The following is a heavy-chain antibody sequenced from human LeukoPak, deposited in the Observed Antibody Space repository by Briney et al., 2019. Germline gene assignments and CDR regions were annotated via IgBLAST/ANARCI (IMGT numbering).Heavy chain of an antibody. J-gene: IGHJ4*02. V-gene: IGHV4-31*03. D-gene: IGHD1-26*01. CDR2: IYYSGTT. CDR3: ATGGATSIDY. CDR1: GGSISGDGNS. Sequence: PSETLSLTCTVSGGSISGDGNSWSWIRQHPGKGLEWIGYIYYSGTTYYNPSLKSRVTITLDTSKNQFSLKLNSVTATDTAVYYCATGGATSIDYWGQGTLVTVSS.